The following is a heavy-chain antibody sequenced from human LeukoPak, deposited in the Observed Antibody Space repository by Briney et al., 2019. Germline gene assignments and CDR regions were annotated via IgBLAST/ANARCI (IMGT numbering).Heavy chain of an antibody. Sequence: PGGSLRLSRAASGFTFSDYYMSWIRQAPGKGLEWVSYISSSSSYTNYADSVKGRFTISRDNAKNSLYLQMNSLRAEDTAVYYCARDRSRSIQLWPPDYWGQGTLVTVSS. D-gene: IGHD5-18*01. CDR2: ISSSSSYT. J-gene: IGHJ4*02. CDR1: GFTFSDYY. V-gene: IGHV3-11*06. CDR3: ARDRSRSIQLWPPDY.